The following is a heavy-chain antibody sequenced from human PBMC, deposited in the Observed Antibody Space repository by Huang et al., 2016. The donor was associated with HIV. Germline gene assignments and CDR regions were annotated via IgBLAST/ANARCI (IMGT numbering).Heavy chain of an antibody. J-gene: IGHJ2*01. CDR2: IDPGDSNT. CDR3: ARPFYFDTSGPQTGGYFDL. V-gene: IGHV5-51*01. Sequence: EVHLVQSGAEVRKPGESLKISCEVSGYNFVKDWIGWVRQVPGKGLEWVGIIDPGDSNTRYSPSFEGQVTISVDKSINTTYLQWRSLEASDTAIYYCARPFYFDTSGPQTGGYFDLWGRGALVTVSS. D-gene: IGHD3-9*01. CDR1: GYNFVKDW.